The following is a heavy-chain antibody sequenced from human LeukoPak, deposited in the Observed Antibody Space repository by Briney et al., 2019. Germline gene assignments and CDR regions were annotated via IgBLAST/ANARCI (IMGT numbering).Heavy chain of an antibody. CDR1: GFAFSRYA. J-gene: IGHJ4*02. Sequence: TGGSLRLSCAASGFAFSRYAMHWVRQAPGKGLEWVAVISYDGSNKYYADSVKGRFTISRDNSKNTLYLQMNSLRAEDTAVYYCASESNYYDSSFDYWGQGTLVTVSS. CDR2: ISYDGSNK. CDR3: ASESNYYDSSFDY. D-gene: IGHD3-22*01. V-gene: IGHV3-30-3*01.